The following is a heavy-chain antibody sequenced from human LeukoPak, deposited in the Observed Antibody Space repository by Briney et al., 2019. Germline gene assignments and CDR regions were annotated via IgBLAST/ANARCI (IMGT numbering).Heavy chain of an antibody. Sequence: ASVKVSCKASGYTFTSYDNNWVRQATGQGLEWMGWMNPNSGNTGYAQKFQGRVTMTRNTSMSTAYMELSSLRSEDTAVYYCARDRRYDFWSGYLNWGQGTLVTVSS. CDR3: ARDRRYDFWSGYLN. D-gene: IGHD3-3*01. V-gene: IGHV1-8*01. CDR2: MNPNSGNT. J-gene: IGHJ4*02. CDR1: GYTFTSYD.